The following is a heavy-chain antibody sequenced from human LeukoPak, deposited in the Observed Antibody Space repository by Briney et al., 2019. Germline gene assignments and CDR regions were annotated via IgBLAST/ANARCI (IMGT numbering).Heavy chain of an antibody. J-gene: IGHJ6*03. CDR1: GYSISSGYY. CDR3: AREVPPPYYYMDV. CDR2: IYHSGST. V-gene: IGHV4-38-2*02. Sequence: SETLSLTCTVSGYSISSGYYWGWIRQPPGKGLEWIGSIYHSGSTYYNPSLKSRVTISVDTSKNQFSLKLSSVTAADTAVYYCAREVPPPYYYMDVWGKGTTVTVSS.